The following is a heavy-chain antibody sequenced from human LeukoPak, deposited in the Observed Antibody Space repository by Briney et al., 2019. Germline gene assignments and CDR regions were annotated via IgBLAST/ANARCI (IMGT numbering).Heavy chain of an antibody. Sequence: ASVEVSCKASGYTFTGYYMHWVRQAPGQGLEWMGRINPNSGGTNYAQKFQGRVTMTRDTSISTAYMELSRLRSDDTAVYYCARDPSRYDFDYWGQGTLVTVSS. CDR2: INPNSGGT. CDR3: ARDPSRYDFDY. V-gene: IGHV1-2*06. CDR1: GYTFTGYY. J-gene: IGHJ4*02. D-gene: IGHD5-12*01.